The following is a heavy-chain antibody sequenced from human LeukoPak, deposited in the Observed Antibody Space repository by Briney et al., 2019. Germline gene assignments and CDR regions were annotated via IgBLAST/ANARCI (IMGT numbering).Heavy chain of an antibody. CDR1: GYSFTSYW. J-gene: IGHJ3*02. D-gene: IGHD4-23*01. CDR2: IYPGDSDT. CDR3: ARPTVVTPYAFDI. V-gene: IGHV5-51*01. Sequence: GESLKISCKGSGYSFTSYWIGWVRQMPGKGLEWMGIIYPGDSDTRYSPSFQGQVTISADKSISTAYLQWSSLKASDTATYYCARPTVVTPYAFDIWGQGTMVTVSS.